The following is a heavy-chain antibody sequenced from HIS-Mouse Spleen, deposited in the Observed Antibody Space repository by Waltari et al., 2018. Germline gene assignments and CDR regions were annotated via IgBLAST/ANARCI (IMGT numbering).Heavy chain of an antibody. Sequence: QVQLVESGGGVVQPGRSLRLSCAASGFTFSSYAMHWVRQAPGKGVEWVAVISYDGSNKYYADAVKGRFTISRDNSKNTLYLQMNSLRAEDTAVYYCASDIVVVVAATQDYWGQGTLVTVSS. D-gene: IGHD2-15*01. CDR2: ISYDGSNK. CDR1: GFTFSSYA. CDR3: ASDIVVVVAATQDY. J-gene: IGHJ4*02. V-gene: IGHV3-30-3*01.